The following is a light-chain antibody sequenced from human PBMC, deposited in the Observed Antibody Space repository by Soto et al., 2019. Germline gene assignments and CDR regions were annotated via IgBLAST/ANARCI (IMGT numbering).Light chain of an antibody. CDR2: DVA. V-gene: IGLV2-14*03. Sequence: QSVRTQPASLSDSPGQSITISCTGTISDVGGSNFVSWYQQHPGKPPKLIIYDVANRPSGVSNRFSGSKSGSTASLIISRLQTEDEADYYCVSYTSSNTYVFGTGTKV. J-gene: IGLJ1*01. CDR1: ISDVGGSNF. CDR3: VSYTSSNTYV.